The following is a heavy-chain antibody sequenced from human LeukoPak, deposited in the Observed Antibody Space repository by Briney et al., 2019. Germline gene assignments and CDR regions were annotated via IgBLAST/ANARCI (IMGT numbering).Heavy chain of an antibody. CDR1: GFSLSTTGVG. V-gene: IGHV2-5*01. Sequence: SGPTLVNPTQTLTLTCTFSGFSLSTTGVGVGWIRQPPGKALEWLALIYWNDDKRYSPSLKSRLTITKDTSKNQVVLTMTNMDPVDTATYYCAHSRGSSGWTIPAEYFQHWGQGTLVTVSS. CDR2: IYWNDDK. CDR3: AHSRGSSGWTIPAEYFQH. D-gene: IGHD6-19*01. J-gene: IGHJ1*01.